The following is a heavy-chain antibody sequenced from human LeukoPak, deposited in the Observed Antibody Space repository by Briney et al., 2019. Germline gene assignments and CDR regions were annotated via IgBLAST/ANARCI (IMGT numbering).Heavy chain of an antibody. D-gene: IGHD4-17*01. CDR2: IYWNDDE. J-gene: IGHJ4*02. CDR1: GFSLSTSGVG. CDR3: AHMTTLTAAGYTFDY. V-gene: IGHV2-5*01. Sequence: SGPTLAKPTQTLTLTCTFSGFSLSTSGVGVGWIRQPPGKALDWLALIYWNDDEHYSPSLKSRLTITKDTSKNQVVLTMTNMDPVDTATYYCAHMTTLTAAGYTFDYWGQGTLVTVSS.